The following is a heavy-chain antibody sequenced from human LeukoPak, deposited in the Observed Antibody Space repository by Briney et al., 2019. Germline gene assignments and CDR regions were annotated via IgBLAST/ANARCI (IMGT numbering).Heavy chain of an antibody. Sequence: ASVKVSCKASGYTFTGYYMHWVRQAPGQGLEWMGWINPNSGGTNYAQKFQGRVTMTRDTSISTAYMELSRLRSDDTAVYYCARDNYGAYSSGTYYYYYYMDVWGKGTTVTVSS. CDR2: INPNSGGT. D-gene: IGHD6-19*01. CDR3: ARDNYGAYSSGTYYYYYYMDV. J-gene: IGHJ6*03. V-gene: IGHV1-2*02. CDR1: GYTFTGYY.